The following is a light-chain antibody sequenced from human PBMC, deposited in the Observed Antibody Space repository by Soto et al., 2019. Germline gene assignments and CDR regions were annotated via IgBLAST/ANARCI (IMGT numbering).Light chain of an antibody. CDR3: QHYKTWPLA. Sequence: EIVMTQSPATLYVSPWERVTLSCRASQGVGSNLAWYRQQPGQAPRLLIYDAYIRATGVPARFSGSGSGTEFTLTISSLQSEDFAVYYCQHYKTWPLAFGGGTKVDIK. CDR2: DAY. J-gene: IGKJ4*01. CDR1: QGVGSN. V-gene: IGKV3-15*01.